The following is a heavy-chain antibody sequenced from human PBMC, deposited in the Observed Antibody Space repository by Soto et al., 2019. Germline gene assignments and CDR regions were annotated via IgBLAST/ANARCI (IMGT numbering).Heavy chain of an antibody. CDR2: FDPEDGET. J-gene: IGHJ6*03. CDR1: GYTLTELS. V-gene: IGHV1-24*01. CDR3: ATCGDYCPRDYYYMDV. Sequence: ASVKVSCKVSGYTLTELSMHWVRQAPGKGLEWMGGFDPEDGETIYAQKFQGRVTMTEDTSTDTAYMELSSLRSEDTAVYYCATCGDYCPRDYYYMDVWGKGTTVPVSS. D-gene: IGHD2-15*01.